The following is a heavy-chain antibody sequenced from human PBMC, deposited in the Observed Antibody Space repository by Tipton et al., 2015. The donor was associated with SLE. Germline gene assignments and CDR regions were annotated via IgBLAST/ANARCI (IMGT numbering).Heavy chain of an antibody. D-gene: IGHD6-13*01. CDR2: IYYSGST. J-gene: IGHJ3*02. Sequence: TLSLTCTVSGGSISSSSYYWGWIRQPPGKGLEWIGSIYYSGSTYYNPSLKSRVTISVDTSKNQFSLKLSSVTAADTTVYYCARRGGSSWYVGAFDIWGQGTMVTVSS. V-gene: IGHV4-39*01. CDR3: ARRGGSSWYVGAFDI. CDR1: GGSISSSSYY.